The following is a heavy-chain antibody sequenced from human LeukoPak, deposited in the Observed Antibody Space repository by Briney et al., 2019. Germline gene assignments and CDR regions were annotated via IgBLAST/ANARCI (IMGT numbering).Heavy chain of an antibody. D-gene: IGHD4-17*01. J-gene: IGHJ4*02. CDR3: AKDKRGGSDYVYFDY. Sequence: GGSLRLSCAASGFTFSDYAVSWVRQAPGKGLEWVVVISGGGDYTVYADSVRGRFTISRDNSKNTVYLQMNSLRAEDTAVYYCAKDKRGGSDYVYFDYWGQGTLVTVSS. V-gene: IGHV3-23*01. CDR2: ISGGGDYT. CDR1: GFTFSDYA.